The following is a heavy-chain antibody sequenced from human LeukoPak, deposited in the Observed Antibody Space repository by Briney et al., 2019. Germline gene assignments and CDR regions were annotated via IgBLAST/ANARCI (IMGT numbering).Heavy chain of an antibody. D-gene: IGHD6-13*01. J-gene: IGHJ6*02. CDR1: GFTFSSFA. CDR2: ISGGADRT. Sequence: GGSLRLSCAASGFTFSSFAMSWVRQAPGKGLEWVSGISGGADRTNYADSVKGRFTISRDNSKNTLYLQMNSLRGEDTALYYCVEGWYDLDVWGQGTTVTVSS. V-gene: IGHV3-23*01. CDR3: VEGWYDLDV.